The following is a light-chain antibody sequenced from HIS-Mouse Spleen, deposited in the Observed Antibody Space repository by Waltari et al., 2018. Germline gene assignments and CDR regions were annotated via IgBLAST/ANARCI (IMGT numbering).Light chain of an antibody. CDR2: EYS. CDR3: SLYTSSSTVV. CDR1: SSDCGSYTR. Sequence: QSALTQPPSVSGSPGQSVTISCPGTSSDCGSYTRGSWYQQPPGTAPKLMIYEYSNRPSGVPARFSGSKSGNTASLTISGLQAEDEADYYCSLYTSSSTVVFGGGTKLTVL. V-gene: IGLV2-18*01. J-gene: IGLJ2*01.